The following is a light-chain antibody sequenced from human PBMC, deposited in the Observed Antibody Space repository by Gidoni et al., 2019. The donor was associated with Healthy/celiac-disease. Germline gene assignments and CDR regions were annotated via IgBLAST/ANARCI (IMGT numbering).Light chain of an antibody. V-gene: IGKV1-39*01. CDR1: QSISSY. Sequence: DIQMTQSPSSLSASVGDRVTITCRPSQSISSYLNWYQQKPGKAPKLLIYAASSLQSGVPSRFSGSGSGTDFTLTISSLQPEDFATYYCQQSYSTPPWTFXXXTKVEIK. J-gene: IGKJ1*01. CDR2: AAS. CDR3: QQSYSTPPWT.